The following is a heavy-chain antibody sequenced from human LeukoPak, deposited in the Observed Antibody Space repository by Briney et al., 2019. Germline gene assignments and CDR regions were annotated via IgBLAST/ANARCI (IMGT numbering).Heavy chain of an antibody. CDR2: ISSTSSSI. Sequence: PGGSLRLSCAASGFTFRSYSMNWVRQAPGKGLEWVSYISSTSSSIYYADSVRGRFTISRDNAKNSLNLQMNSLRAGDTAVYYCARDDLTNGYNGNYWGQGTLVTVSS. CDR1: GFTFRSYS. CDR3: ARDDLTNGYNGNY. D-gene: IGHD5-24*01. V-gene: IGHV3-48*01. J-gene: IGHJ4*02.